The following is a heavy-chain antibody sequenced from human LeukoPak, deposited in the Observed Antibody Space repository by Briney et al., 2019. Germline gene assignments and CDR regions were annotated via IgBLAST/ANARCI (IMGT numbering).Heavy chain of an antibody. CDR1: GGTFSSYA. J-gene: IGHJ4*02. CDR2: NIPIFGTA. V-gene: IGHV1-69*06. Sequence: ASVKVSCKASGGTFSSYAINWVRQAPGHGLEWMGGNIPIFGTANSAQKFQGRVTITADKSTSTVYMELNSLKSEDTAVYYCARGWDFDSGGRPTAYVYWGQGTLVTVSS. D-gene: IGHD3-22*01. CDR3: ARGWDFDSGGRPTAYVY.